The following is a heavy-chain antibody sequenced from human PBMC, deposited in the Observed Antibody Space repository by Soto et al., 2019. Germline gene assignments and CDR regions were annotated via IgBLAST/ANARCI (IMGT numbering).Heavy chain of an antibody. D-gene: IGHD3-3*01. CDR3: ARWGTIFGVIRQSY. Sequence: ASVKVSCKASGYTFASYFMHWVRQAPGQGLEWMGRINPGGGSTTYAQKFQGRLTMTRDTSTSTVYMELSSLRSDDTAVYYCARWGTIFGVIRQSYWGQGTLVTVSS. J-gene: IGHJ4*02. CDR1: GYTFASYF. V-gene: IGHV1-46*01. CDR2: INPGGGST.